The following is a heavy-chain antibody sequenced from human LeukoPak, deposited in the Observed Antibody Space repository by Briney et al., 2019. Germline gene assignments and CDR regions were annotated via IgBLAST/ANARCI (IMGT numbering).Heavy chain of an antibody. CDR1: GYSFTTYA. CDR2: INPDKGDT. V-gene: IGHV1-3*01. J-gene: IGHJ4*02. Sequence: GASVKVSCKASGYSFTTYATHWVRQAPGQRLEWMGWINPDKGDTKHSQNFQGRITVTRDTSASTTYMELSSLVSEDTAVYYSARRLKGSYGNPFDYWGQGTQVTVSS. D-gene: IGHD4-17*01. CDR3: ARRLKGSYGNPFDY.